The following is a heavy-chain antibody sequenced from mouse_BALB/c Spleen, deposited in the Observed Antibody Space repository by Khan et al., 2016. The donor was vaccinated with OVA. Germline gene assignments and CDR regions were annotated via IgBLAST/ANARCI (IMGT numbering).Heavy chain of an antibody. CDR2: IGYSGST. CDR1: GYSITSDYD. Sequence: EVQLLESGPGLVKPSPSLSLTCTVTGYSITSDYDWNWIRQFPGNKLELMGYIGYSGSTSYNPIPKSRISITRDTSTNQFFLQLNSVTTKDTAPYYCTRLGPVFAYWGQGTLVTVSA. J-gene: IGHJ3*01. CDR3: TRLGPVFAY. D-gene: IGHD4-1*01. V-gene: IGHV3-2*02.